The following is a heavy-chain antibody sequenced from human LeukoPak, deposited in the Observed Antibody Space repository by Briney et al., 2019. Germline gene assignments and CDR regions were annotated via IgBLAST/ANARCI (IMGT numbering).Heavy chain of an antibody. Sequence: PGGSLRLSCTASGFTLSSYEMSWIRQAPGKGLEWVSSIDYSGGSTYYADSVKGRFTIPRDNSKNTLYLQLNSLRAEDTAVYYCARRGYSFLSVDYWGQGTLVTVSS. CDR2: IDYSGGST. CDR3: ARRGYSFLSVDY. V-gene: IGHV3-23*01. D-gene: IGHD5-18*01. J-gene: IGHJ4*02. CDR1: GFTLSSYE.